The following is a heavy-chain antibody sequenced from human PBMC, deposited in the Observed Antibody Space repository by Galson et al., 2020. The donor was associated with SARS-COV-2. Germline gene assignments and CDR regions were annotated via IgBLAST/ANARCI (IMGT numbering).Heavy chain of an antibody. CDR3: ARGLVRRGYSYGWLGGYYYMDV. V-gene: IGHV4-34*01. D-gene: IGHD5-18*01. CDR2: INHSGST. J-gene: IGHJ6*03. CDR1: GGSFSGYY. Sequence: SQTLSLTCAVYGGSFSGYYWSWIRQPPGKGLEWIGEINHSGSTNYNPSLKSRVTISVDTSKNQFSLKLSSVTAADTAVYYCARGLVRRGYSYGWLGGYYYMDVWGKGTTVTVSS.